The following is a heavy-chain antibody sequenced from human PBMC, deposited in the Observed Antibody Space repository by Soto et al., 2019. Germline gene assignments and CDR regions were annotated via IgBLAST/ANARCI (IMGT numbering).Heavy chain of an antibody. CDR1: GFDFGDYA. J-gene: IGHJ4*02. CDR2: IRAKPAGGTA. CDR3: SRIVPGAATRWFFDY. Sequence: GGSLRLSCATSGFDFGDYALTWVRQAPGRGLEWVAFIRAKPAGGTAEYAASVKGRFTLSRDGSESIAYLQMNSLKMEDTGMYYCSRIVPGAATRWFFDYWGQGTPVTVSS. V-gene: IGHV3-49*04. D-gene: IGHD1-26*01.